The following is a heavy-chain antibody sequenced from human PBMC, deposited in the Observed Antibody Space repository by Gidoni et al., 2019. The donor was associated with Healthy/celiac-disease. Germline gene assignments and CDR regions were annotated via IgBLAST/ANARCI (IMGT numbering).Heavy chain of an antibody. J-gene: IGHJ4*02. V-gene: IGHV4-34*01. CDR3: AGWYNWNSSFDY. Sequence: QAQLQQWGAGWMKPRETLSLTCAVYGGSFRGYYWSWIRPPPGKGLEWIGEMNRSGSTNYHPSLQSRVTISVDTSKNQFSLKLSSVAAADTAVYYCAGWYNWNSSFDYWGQGTLVTVSS. D-gene: IGHD1-7*01. CDR1: GGSFRGYY. CDR2: MNRSGST.